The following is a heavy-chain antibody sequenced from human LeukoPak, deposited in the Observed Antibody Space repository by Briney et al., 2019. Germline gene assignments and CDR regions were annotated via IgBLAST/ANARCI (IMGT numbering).Heavy chain of an antibody. D-gene: IGHD2/OR15-2a*01. CDR2: ISSTSSPI. CDR3: ARDGSNSGPDFDY. Sequence: GGSLRLSCAASGFTFNTYSTNWVRQAPGKGLEWVSYISSTSSPIYYADSVKGRFTISRDNARNSLHLQMNSLRDEDTAVYYCARDGSNSGPDFDYWGQGILVTVSS. V-gene: IGHV3-48*02. J-gene: IGHJ4*02. CDR1: GFTFNTYS.